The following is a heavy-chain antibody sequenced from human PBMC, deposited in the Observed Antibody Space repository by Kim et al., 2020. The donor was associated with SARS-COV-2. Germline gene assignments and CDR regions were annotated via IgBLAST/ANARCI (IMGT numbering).Heavy chain of an antibody. D-gene: IGHD5-18*01. CDR1: GGSISSYY. J-gene: IGHJ3*02. V-gene: IGHV4-59*08. Sequence: SETLSLTCTVSGGSISSYYWSWIRQPPGKGLEWIGYIYYSGSTNYNPSLKSRVTISVDTSKNQFSLKLSSVTAADTAVYYCARQGRRHDVDTAMVHLGAFDIWGQGTMVTVSS. CDR2: IYYSGST. CDR3: ARQGRRHDVDTAMVHLGAFDI.